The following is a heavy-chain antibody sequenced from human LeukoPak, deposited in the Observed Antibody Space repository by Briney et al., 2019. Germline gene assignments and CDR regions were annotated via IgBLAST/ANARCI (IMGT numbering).Heavy chain of an antibody. CDR2: ISGNNGNT. Sequence: ASVKVSCRASGYTFTSYGISWVRQAPGQGLEWMGWISGNNGNTNYAQKLQGRVTMTTDTSTSTAYVELRSLRSDDMALYYCARVRVNYVWGNYPVDYWGQGTLVTVSS. V-gene: IGHV1-18*03. D-gene: IGHD3-16*02. CDR3: ARVRVNYVWGNYPVDY. J-gene: IGHJ4*02. CDR1: GYTFTSYG.